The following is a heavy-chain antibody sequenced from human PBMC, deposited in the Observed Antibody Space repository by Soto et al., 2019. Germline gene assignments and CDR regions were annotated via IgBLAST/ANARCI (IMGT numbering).Heavy chain of an antibody. J-gene: IGHJ6*02. CDR2: IGAASDT. D-gene: IGHD7-27*01. V-gene: IGHV3-13*01. Sequence: PGGSLTLSCAASGFTFSNYDMHCVRQAPGEGLEWVSGIGAASDTYYPVSVQGRFTVSRDNAKKSLYLQMNSLRAGDTAVYYCARGVLGPGDYYYGMDVWGQGTTVTVSS. CDR1: GFTFSNYD. CDR3: ARGVLGPGDYYYGMDV.